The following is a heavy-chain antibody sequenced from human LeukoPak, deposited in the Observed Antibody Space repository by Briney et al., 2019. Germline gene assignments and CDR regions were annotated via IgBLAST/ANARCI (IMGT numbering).Heavy chain of an antibody. CDR1: GFTFSSYG. Sequence: PGRSLRLSCAASGFTFSSYGMHWVRQAPGKGLEWVAVIWYDGSNKYYADSVKGRFTISRDNSKDTLYLQMNSLRAEDTAVYYCASESAAGPNYYYYYGMDVWGQGTTVTVSS. CDR3: ASESAAGPNYYYYYGMDV. D-gene: IGHD6-13*01. CDR2: IWYDGSNK. V-gene: IGHV3-33*01. J-gene: IGHJ6*02.